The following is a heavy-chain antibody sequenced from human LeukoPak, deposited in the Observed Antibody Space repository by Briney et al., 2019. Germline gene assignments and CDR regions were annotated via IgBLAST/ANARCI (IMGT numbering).Heavy chain of an antibody. D-gene: IGHD4-17*01. Sequence: ASVKVSCKASGYTFTSYYMHWVRQAPGQGLEWMGIINPSGGSTSYAQKFQGRVTMTRNTSISTAYMELSSLRSEDAAVYYCARSYGDYYFDYWGQGTLVTVSS. J-gene: IGHJ4*02. CDR2: INPSGGST. CDR1: GYTFTSYY. V-gene: IGHV1-46*01. CDR3: ARSYGDYYFDY.